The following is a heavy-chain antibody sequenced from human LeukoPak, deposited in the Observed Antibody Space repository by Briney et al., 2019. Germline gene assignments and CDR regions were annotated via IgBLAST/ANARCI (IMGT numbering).Heavy chain of an antibody. Sequence: ASVKVSCKASGYTFTGYYMHWVRQAPGQGLEWMGWINPNSGGTNYAQKFQGRVTMTRDTSISTAYMELSRLRSDDTAVYYCARVGRIAAAGSWFDPWGQGTLVTVSS. V-gene: IGHV1-2*02. J-gene: IGHJ5*02. CDR1: GYTFTGYY. D-gene: IGHD6-13*01. CDR3: ARVGRIAAAGSWFDP. CDR2: INPNSGGT.